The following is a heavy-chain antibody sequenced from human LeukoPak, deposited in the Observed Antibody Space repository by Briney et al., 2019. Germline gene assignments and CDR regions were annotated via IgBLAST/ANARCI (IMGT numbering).Heavy chain of an antibody. CDR3: AKGPSTAMVFYWFDP. CDR2: ISGSGGST. Sequence: GGSLRLSCAASGFTFSSYAMSWVRQAPGKGLEWVSAISGSGGSTYYADSVKDRFTISRDNSKNTLYLQMNSLRAEDTAVYYCAKGPSTAMVFYWFDPWGQGTLVTVSS. CDR1: GFTFSSYA. V-gene: IGHV3-23*01. J-gene: IGHJ5*02. D-gene: IGHD5-18*01.